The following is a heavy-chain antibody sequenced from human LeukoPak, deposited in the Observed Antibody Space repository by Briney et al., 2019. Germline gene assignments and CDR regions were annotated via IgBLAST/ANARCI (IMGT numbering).Heavy chain of an antibody. CDR3: ARSGTYSSSWYVH. CDR2: INHSGST. D-gene: IGHD6-13*01. V-gene: IGHV4-34*01. Sequence: KPSETLSLTCAVYGGSFSGYYWSWIRQPPGKGLEWIGEINHSGSTNYNPSLKSRVTISVDTSKNQFSLKLSSVTAADTAVYYCARSGTYSSSWYVHWGQGTLVTVSS. CDR1: GGSFSGYY. J-gene: IGHJ4*02.